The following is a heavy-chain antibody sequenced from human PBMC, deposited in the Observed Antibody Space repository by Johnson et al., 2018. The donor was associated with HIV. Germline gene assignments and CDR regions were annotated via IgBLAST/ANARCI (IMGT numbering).Heavy chain of an antibody. Sequence: MQLVESGGGLVQPGGSLRLSCAASGFTVSSNYMSWVRQAPGKGLEWVSVIFTVGDVYYADPVKGRFTISRDNSKNFLYLQMNSLRPEDTAVYYCARDGRDLVTRGSFDVWGQGTVVTVSS. J-gene: IGHJ3*01. CDR3: ARDGRDLVTRGSFDV. D-gene: IGHD5-18*01. CDR2: IFTVGDV. V-gene: IGHV3-66*02. CDR1: GFTVSSNY.